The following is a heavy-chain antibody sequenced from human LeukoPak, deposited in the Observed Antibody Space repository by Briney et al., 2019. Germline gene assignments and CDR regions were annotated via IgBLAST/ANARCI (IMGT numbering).Heavy chain of an antibody. V-gene: IGHV1-69*01. CDR1: GGTFSSYT. D-gene: IGHD5-12*01. CDR2: IIPIYGTT. Sequence: GASVKVSCKASGGTFSSYTISWVRQAPGQGLEWMGGIIPIYGTTNYAQKFQGRVTITADESTSTAYMELTSLTSEDTAVYYCARESDHDYSDCWGQGTLVTVSS. J-gene: IGHJ4*02. CDR3: ARESDHDYSDC.